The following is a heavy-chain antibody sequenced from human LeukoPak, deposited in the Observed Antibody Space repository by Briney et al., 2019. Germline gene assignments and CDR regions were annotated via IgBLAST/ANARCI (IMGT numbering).Heavy chain of an antibody. J-gene: IGHJ3*02. Sequence: SETLSLTCAVFDDSFSSHYWTWIRQPPGKGLEWIGYISYIGSTNYNPSLKSRVTISIDTSKNQFSLKLSSVTAADTAVYYCARDLVTVTKGFDIWGQGTMVSVSS. D-gene: IGHD4-17*01. V-gene: IGHV4-59*11. CDR1: DDSFSSHY. CDR3: ARDLVTVTKGFDI. CDR2: ISYIGST.